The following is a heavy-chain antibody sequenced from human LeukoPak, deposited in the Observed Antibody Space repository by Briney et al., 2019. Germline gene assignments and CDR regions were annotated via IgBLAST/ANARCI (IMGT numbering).Heavy chain of an antibody. CDR1: RFTFSSYE. Sequence: GGSLRLSCATSRFTFSSYEMNWVRQAPGKGLEWVSYISSSGTTIYYADSVKGRFTISTDNPRKSLYLQMNSLRAEDTAIYYCARAGEYCSSTSCYVAHYWGRGTLVTVSS. D-gene: IGHD2-2*01. V-gene: IGHV3-48*03. CDR2: ISSSGTTI. CDR3: ARAGEYCSSTSCYVAHY. J-gene: IGHJ4*02.